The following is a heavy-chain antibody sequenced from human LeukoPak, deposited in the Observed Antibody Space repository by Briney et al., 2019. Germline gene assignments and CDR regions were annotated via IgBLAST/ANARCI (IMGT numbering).Heavy chain of an antibody. D-gene: IGHD4-23*01. Sequence: QPGRSLRLSCAASGFTFSDYGMHWVRQAPGKGLEWVAVISYEGSTKYYADSVKGRFTISRDNSKNTLYLQMNSLRAEDTAVYYCARGGVTTVVRGDYFDYWGQGTLVTVSS. V-gene: IGHV3-30*03. J-gene: IGHJ4*02. CDR2: ISYEGSTK. CDR3: ARGGVTTVVRGDYFDY. CDR1: GFTFSDYG.